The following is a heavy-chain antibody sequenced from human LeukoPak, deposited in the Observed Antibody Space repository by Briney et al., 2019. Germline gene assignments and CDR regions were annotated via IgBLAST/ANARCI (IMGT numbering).Heavy chain of an antibody. CDR2: INGNSITR. CDR3: ARDLQWLVFDY. V-gene: IGHV3-48*04. CDR1: GLIFSDYN. Sequence: PGGSLRLSCAASGLIFSDYNMNWVRQAPGKGLEWVSHINGNSITRYYADSVRGRFTISRDNAKNSLYLQMNSLRAEDTAVYYCARDLQWLVFDYWGQGTLVTVSS. J-gene: IGHJ4*02. D-gene: IGHD6-19*01.